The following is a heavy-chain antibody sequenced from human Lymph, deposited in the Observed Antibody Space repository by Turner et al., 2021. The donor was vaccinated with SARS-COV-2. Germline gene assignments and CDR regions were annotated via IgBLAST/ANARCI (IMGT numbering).Heavy chain of an antibody. Sequence: QVQLVQSGAEVKKPGSSVKLPCKASAGTFSSYAINWVRQAPGQGLEWMGRIIPILGIANYAQKFQGRVTITADKSTSTAYMELSSLRSEDTAVYYCARGRLDSFGGGYYSWFDPWGQGTLVTVSS. CDR3: ARGRLDSFGGGYYSWFDP. D-gene: IGHD1-26*01. V-gene: IGHV1-69*04. CDR1: AGTFSSYA. CDR2: IIPILGIA. J-gene: IGHJ5*02.